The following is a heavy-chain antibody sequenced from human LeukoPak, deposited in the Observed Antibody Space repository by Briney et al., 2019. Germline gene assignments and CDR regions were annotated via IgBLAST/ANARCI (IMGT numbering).Heavy chain of an antibody. CDR1: GGTFNSHV. Sequence: SVKVSCKASGGTFNSHVISWVRQAPGQGLEWMGGIIPVVGTANYAQKFQGRVTITTDESKTTGYMEMSSLRSEDTAVYYCARGDYYGSESYWHTKWFDPWGQGTLVTVSS. V-gene: IGHV1-69*05. J-gene: IGHJ5*02. D-gene: IGHD3-10*01. CDR3: ARGDYYGSESYWHTKWFDP. CDR2: IIPVVGTA.